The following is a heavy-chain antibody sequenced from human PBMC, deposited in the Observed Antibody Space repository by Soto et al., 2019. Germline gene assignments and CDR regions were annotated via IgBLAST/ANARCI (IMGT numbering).Heavy chain of an antibody. V-gene: IGHV4-39*01. J-gene: IGHJ4*02. CDR2: IYHSGNT. CDR1: GGSISSSSYH. CDR3: ARLTGYFSSSGHPLNIAPDY. Sequence: PSETLSLTCTVSGGSISSSSYHWGWIRQPPGKGLEWIGNIYHSGNTYYNPSLKSRLTISVDTSQNQFSLKVRSVTAADTAVYYCARLTGYFSSSGHPLNIAPDYWGQGTLVTVSS. D-gene: IGHD6-6*01.